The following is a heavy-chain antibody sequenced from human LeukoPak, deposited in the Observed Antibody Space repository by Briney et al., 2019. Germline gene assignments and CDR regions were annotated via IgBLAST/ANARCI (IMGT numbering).Heavy chain of an antibody. CDR3: AKNPAMVPYYFDY. CDR2: ISGSGGST. J-gene: IGHJ4*02. V-gene: IGHV3-23*01. D-gene: IGHD5-18*01. Sequence: GGSLRLSCAASGFTFSSYSMNWVRQAPGKGLEWVSAISGSGGSTYYADSVKGRFTISRDNSKNTLYLQMNSLRAENTAVYYCAKNPAMVPYYFDYWGQGTLVTVSS. CDR1: GFTFSSYS.